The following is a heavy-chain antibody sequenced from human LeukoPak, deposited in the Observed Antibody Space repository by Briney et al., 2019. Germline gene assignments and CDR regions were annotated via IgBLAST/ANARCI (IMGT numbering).Heavy chain of an antibody. Sequence: EASVKVSCKAPGYTFTGYYMHWVRQAPGQGLEWMGWINPNSGGTNYAQKFQGRVTMTRDTSISTAYMELSRLRSDDTAVYYCARERYSSSWYQSRYFDYWGQGTLVTVSS. D-gene: IGHD6-13*01. V-gene: IGHV1-2*02. CDR2: INPNSGGT. CDR3: ARERYSSSWYQSRYFDY. J-gene: IGHJ4*02. CDR1: GYTFTGYY.